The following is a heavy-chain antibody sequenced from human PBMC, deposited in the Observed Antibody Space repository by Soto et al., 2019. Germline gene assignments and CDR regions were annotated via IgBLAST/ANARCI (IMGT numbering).Heavy chain of an antibody. CDR2: ISYDGSNK. V-gene: IGHV3-30*03. J-gene: IGHJ6*02. Sequence: GGSLRLSCAASGFTFSSYGMHWVRQAPGKGLEWVAVISYDGSNKYYADSVKGRFTISRDNSKNTLYLQMNSLRAEDTALYYCASLPVAVYYFYGMDVWGQGTTVTVSS. CDR1: GFTFSSYG. D-gene: IGHD6-19*01. CDR3: ASLPVAVYYFYGMDV.